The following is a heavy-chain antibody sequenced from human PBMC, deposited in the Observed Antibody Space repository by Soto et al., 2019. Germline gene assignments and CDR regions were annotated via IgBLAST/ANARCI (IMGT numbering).Heavy chain of an antibody. D-gene: IGHD3-3*01. CDR2: IYYSGST. J-gene: IGHJ6*02. Sequence: SETLSLTCTVSGGSISSGDYYWSWIRQPPGKGLEWIGYIYYSGSTYYNPSLKSRVTISVDTSKNQFSLKLSSVTAADTAVYYCARGGYDFWSGYLNDYGMDVWGQGTTVTVSS. CDR1: GGSISSGDYY. V-gene: IGHV4-30-4*01. CDR3: ARGGYDFWSGYLNDYGMDV.